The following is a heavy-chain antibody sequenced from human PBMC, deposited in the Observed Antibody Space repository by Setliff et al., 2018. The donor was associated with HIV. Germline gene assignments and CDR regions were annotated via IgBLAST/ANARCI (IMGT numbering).Heavy chain of an antibody. J-gene: IGHJ6*02. CDR3: VRDGGSTSWNFLYYYGMDV. Sequence: PSETLSLTCTVSGGSISNHYWSWIRQPPGKGLEWIGTVYNSGYTNYNPSLKSRFTISRDNAKNSLYLQMNSLRAEDTAVYYCVRDGGSTSWNFLYYYGMDVWGQGTTVTVSS. CDR1: GGSISNHY. V-gene: IGHV4-4*08. D-gene: IGHD2-2*01. CDR2: VYNSGYT.